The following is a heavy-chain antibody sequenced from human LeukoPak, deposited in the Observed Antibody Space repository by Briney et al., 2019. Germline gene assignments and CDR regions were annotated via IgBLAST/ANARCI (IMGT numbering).Heavy chain of an antibody. D-gene: IGHD3-9*01. Sequence: GGSLRLSCAASGFTFDDYAMHWVRQAPGKGLEWVSGISWNSGSIGYADSVKGRFTISRDNAKNSLYLQMNSLRAEDTALYYCAKDIYGKYYDILTGYNYYGMDVWGQGTTVTVSS. CDR1: GFTFDDYA. V-gene: IGHV3-9*01. CDR3: AKDIYGKYYDILTGYNYYGMDV. CDR2: ISWNSGSI. J-gene: IGHJ6*02.